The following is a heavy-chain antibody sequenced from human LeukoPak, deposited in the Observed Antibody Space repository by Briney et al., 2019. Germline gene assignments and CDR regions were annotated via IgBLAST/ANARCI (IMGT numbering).Heavy chain of an antibody. Sequence: ASVKVSCKVSVYTLTELSMHWVRQAPGKGLEWMGGFDPEDGETIYAQKFQGRVTMTEDTSTDTAYMELSSLRSEDTAVYYCATGNYYGSGSYYKRPYYYYMDVWGKGTTVTISS. J-gene: IGHJ6*03. CDR3: ATGNYYGSGSYYKRPYYYYMDV. V-gene: IGHV1-24*01. CDR1: VYTLTELS. CDR2: FDPEDGET. D-gene: IGHD3-10*01.